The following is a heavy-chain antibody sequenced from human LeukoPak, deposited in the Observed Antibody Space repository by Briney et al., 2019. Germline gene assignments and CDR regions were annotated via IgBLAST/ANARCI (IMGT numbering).Heavy chain of an antibody. CDR2: IYHTGSA. CDR3: ARASYGSGSWYYYYGMDV. D-gene: IGHD3-10*01. V-gene: IGHV4-38-2*02. Sequence: SETLSLTCSVSGYSFTSGHYWGWIRQPPGKGLEWIANIYHTGSAHYNPSLKSRVTISVDTSKNQFSLKLSSVTAADTAVYYCARASYGSGSWYYYYGMDVWGQGTTVTVSS. J-gene: IGHJ6*02. CDR1: GYSFTSGHY.